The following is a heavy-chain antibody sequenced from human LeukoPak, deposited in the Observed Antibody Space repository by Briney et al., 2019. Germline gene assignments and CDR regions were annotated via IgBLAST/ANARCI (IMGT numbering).Heavy chain of an antibody. J-gene: IGHJ4*02. V-gene: IGHV4-59*01. D-gene: IGHD3-22*01. Sequence: SETLSLTCTVSGGPIIGYYWSWIRQSPGKGLEWIGYIYYSGSTNYNPSLKSRVTISVDTSKNQFSLKLSSVTAADTAIYYCARISGSLPYWGQGTLVTVSS. CDR1: GGPIIGYY. CDR2: IYYSGST. CDR3: ARISGSLPY.